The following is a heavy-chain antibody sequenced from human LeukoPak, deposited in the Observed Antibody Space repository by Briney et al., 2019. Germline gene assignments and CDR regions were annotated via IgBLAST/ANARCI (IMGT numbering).Heavy chain of an antibody. D-gene: IGHD2-2*01. CDR3: VKSNSRYQPWTLDI. J-gene: IGHJ3*02. CDR1: SGSFRTFY. V-gene: IGHV4-59*01. CDR2: IFYNEGT. Sequence: SETLSLTCTVSSGSFRTFYWSWIRQPPGKGLEWIGYIFYNEGTSYNPSLKSRVTISVDTSNNQLSLKVNSVTAADTAMYYCVKSNSRYQPWTLDIWGRGTMVTVSS.